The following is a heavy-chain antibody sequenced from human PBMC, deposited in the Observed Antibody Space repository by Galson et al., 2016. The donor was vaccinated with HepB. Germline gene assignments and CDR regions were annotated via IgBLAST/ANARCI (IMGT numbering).Heavy chain of an antibody. D-gene: IGHD3-22*01. CDR2: IDPSDSNI. Sequence: QSGAEVKKPGESLRISCKVSGYSFTSYWINWLRQMPGKGLEWMGRIDPSDSNIKYSPSFEGNVTISADTSTSTAYLQWSSLKASDTATYYCARHYYYTTGYCYGYWGQGTLVAVSS. CDR1: GYSFTSYW. CDR3: ARHYYYTTGYCYGY. V-gene: IGHV5-10-1*01. J-gene: IGHJ4*02.